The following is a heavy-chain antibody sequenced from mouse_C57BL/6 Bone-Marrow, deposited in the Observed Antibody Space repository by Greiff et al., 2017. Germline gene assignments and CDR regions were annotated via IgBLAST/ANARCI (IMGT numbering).Heavy chain of an antibody. Sequence: EVKLMESGGGLVKPGGSLKLSCAASGFTFSSYTMSWVRQTPEKRLQWVAAISGGGGNTYYPDSVKGGYTLSRDNDKNILYMQMSSLRSEYTALYYCSRQVTTVLATKYFDVWGTGTTVTVSS. CDR3: SRQVTTVLATKYFDV. J-gene: IGHJ1*03. D-gene: IGHD1-1*01. CDR1: GFTFSSYT. CDR2: ISGGGGNT. V-gene: IGHV5-9*01.